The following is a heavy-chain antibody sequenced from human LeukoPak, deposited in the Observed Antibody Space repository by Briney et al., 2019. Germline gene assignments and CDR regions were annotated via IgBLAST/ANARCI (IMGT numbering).Heavy chain of an antibody. J-gene: IGHJ4*02. D-gene: IGHD2-15*01. CDR2: ISGSGGST. Sequence: GGSLRLSCAASGFTFSSYAMSWVRQAPGKGLEWVSAISGSGGSTYYADSVKGRFTISRDNSKNTLYLQMNSLRAEDTAVYYCAKTPSFLVAATHFDYWGQGTLVTVSS. CDR3: AKTPSFLVAATHFDY. V-gene: IGHV3-23*01. CDR1: GFTFSSYA.